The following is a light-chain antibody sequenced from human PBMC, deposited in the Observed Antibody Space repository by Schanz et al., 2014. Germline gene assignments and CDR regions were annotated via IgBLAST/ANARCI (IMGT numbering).Light chain of an antibody. J-gene: IGLJ2*01. V-gene: IGLV1-40*01. CDR3: NSYTTSSTVV. Sequence: QSVLTQPPSVSGAPGQRVTISCTGSSSNIGAGYDVHWYRQLPGTAPKLLIYGNNNRPSGVPDRFSGSKSGTSASLAITGLQAEDEADYYCNSYTTSSTVVFGGGTKLTVL. CDR1: SSNIGAGYD. CDR2: GNN.